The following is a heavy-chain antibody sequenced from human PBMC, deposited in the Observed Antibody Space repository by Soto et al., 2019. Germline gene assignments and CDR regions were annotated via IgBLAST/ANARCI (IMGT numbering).Heavy chain of an antibody. CDR1: GYTFTSYG. V-gene: IGHV1-18*01. CDR3: ARDTYCGGDCYFAPYYFDY. CDR2: ISAYNGNT. Sequence: ASVKVSCKASGYTFTSYGISWVRQAPGQGLEWMGWISAYNGNTNYAQKLQGRVTITTDTSTSTAYMELRSLRSDDTAVYYCARDTYCGGDCYFAPYYFDYWGQGTLVTVSS. D-gene: IGHD2-21*02. J-gene: IGHJ4*02.